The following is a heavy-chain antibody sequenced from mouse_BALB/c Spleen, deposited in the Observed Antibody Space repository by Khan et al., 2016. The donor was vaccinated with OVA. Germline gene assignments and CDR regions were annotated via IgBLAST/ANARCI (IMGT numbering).Heavy chain of an antibody. D-gene: IGHD2-4*01. CDR2: INRDGGIT. CDR1: EYAFPSHD. Sequence: EVELVESGGGLVQPGESLKLSCESNEYAFPSHDMSWVRQTPEKRLELVAAINRDGGITYYPDTLERRFIISRDNTKKTLYLQMSSLRSEDTAFYYCSRHYDYDGAYWGQGTLVTVSA. J-gene: IGHJ3*01. V-gene: IGHV5-2*01. CDR3: SRHYDYDGAY.